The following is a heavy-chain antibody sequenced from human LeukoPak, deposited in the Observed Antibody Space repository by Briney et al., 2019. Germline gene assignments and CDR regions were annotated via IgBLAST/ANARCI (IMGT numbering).Heavy chain of an antibody. CDR2: IDPSDSYT. V-gene: IGHV5-10-1*01. CDR1: GYSFTSYW. Sequence: GESLRISCKGSGYSFTSYWISWVRQMPGKGLEWMGRIDPSDSYTNYSPSFQGHVTISADKSISTAYLQWSSLKASDTAMYYCARSLDYYDSSGYPIDYWGQGTPVTVSS. CDR3: ARSLDYYDSSGYPIDY. J-gene: IGHJ4*02. D-gene: IGHD3-22*01.